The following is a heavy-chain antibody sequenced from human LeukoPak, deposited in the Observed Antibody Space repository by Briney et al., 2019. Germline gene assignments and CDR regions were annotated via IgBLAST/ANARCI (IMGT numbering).Heavy chain of an antibody. CDR3: ARHQAYYYDSSGLPTSYYYYGMDV. D-gene: IGHD3-22*01. V-gene: IGHV4-39*01. J-gene: IGHJ6*02. CDR1: GGSISSSGYY. CDR2: IYYSGST. Sequence: SETLSLTCTVSGGSISSSGYYWGWIRQPPGKGLEWIGSIYYSGSTNYNPSLKSRVTISVDTSKNQFSLKLSSVTAADTAVYYCARHQAYYYDSSGLPTSYYYYGMDVWGQGTTVTVSS.